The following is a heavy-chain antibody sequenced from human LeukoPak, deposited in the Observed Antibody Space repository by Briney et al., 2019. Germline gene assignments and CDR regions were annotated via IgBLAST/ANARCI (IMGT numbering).Heavy chain of an antibody. CDR2: INPNSGGT. Sequence: ASVKVSCKASGYTFTGYYMHWVRQAPGQGLEWMGWINPNSGGTNYAQKFQGRVTMTRDTSISTAYMELSRLRSDDTAVYYCARAGRAYSSGWYWFDPWGQGILVTVSS. CDR3: ARAGRAYSSGWYWFDP. J-gene: IGHJ5*02. CDR1: GYTFTGYY. V-gene: IGHV1-2*02. D-gene: IGHD6-19*01.